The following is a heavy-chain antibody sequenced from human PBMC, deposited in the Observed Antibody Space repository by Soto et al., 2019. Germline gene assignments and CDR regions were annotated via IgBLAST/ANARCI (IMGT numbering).Heavy chain of an antibody. CDR2: ISGSGGST. D-gene: IGHD3-9*01. CDR1: GFTFNSYA. V-gene: IGHV3-23*01. CDR3: AKDLRELRYFDWLPPYYFDY. Sequence: GGSLRLSCAASGFTFNSYAMSWVRQAPGKGLEWVSAISGSGGSTYYADSVKGRFTISRDNSKNTLYLQMNSLRAEDTAVYYCAKDLRELRYFDWLPPYYFDYWGQGTLVTVSS. J-gene: IGHJ4*02.